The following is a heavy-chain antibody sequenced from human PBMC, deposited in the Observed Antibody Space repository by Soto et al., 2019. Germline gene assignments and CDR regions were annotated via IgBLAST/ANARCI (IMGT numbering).Heavy chain of an antibody. CDR2: ISYDGSNK. CDR1: GFTFSSYG. V-gene: IGHV3-30*18. Sequence: PGGSLRLSCAASGFTFSSYGMHWVRQAPGKGLEWVAVISYDGSNKYYADSVKGRFTISRDNSKNTLYLQMNSLRAEDTAVYYCAKDSTASDEPRYYYYYGMDVRGQGTTVTVSS. J-gene: IGHJ6*02. CDR3: AKDSTASDEPRYYYYYGMDV.